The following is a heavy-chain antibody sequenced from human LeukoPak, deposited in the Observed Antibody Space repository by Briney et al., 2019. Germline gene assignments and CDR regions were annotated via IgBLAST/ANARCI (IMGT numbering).Heavy chain of an antibody. Sequence: GGSLRLSCAASGFTFSDYYVSWIRQAPGKGLEWVSYISSSSSYTNYADSVKGRFTTSRDNAKNSLYLQMNSLRAEDTAVYYCARATTTVTTDWFDPWGQGTLVTVSS. V-gene: IGHV3-11*06. CDR3: ARATTTVTTDWFDP. J-gene: IGHJ5*02. D-gene: IGHD4-17*01. CDR1: GFTFSDYY. CDR2: ISSSSSYT.